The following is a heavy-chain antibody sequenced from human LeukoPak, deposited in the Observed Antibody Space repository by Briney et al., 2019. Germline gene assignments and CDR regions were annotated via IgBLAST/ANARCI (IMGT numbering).Heavy chain of an antibody. Sequence: GGSLRLSCAASGFAFSGYSMTWVRQAPGKGLEWVSYISRSSVRSTIYYADSVKGRFIISRDNAKNSQYLQMNSLRVDDTAIYYCARKNGYCSSTSCYLFDYWGQGTLVAVSS. V-gene: IGHV3-48*01. D-gene: IGHD2-2*01. CDR1: GFAFSGYS. J-gene: IGHJ4*02. CDR2: ISRSSVRSTI. CDR3: ARKNGYCSSTSCYLFDY.